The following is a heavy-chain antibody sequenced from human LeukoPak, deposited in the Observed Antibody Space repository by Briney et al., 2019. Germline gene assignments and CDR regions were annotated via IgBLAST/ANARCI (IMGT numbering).Heavy chain of an antibody. CDR1: GFTFSSYG. J-gene: IGHJ4*02. D-gene: IGHD2-2*02. CDR2: ISGSGGST. V-gene: IGHV3-23*01. Sequence: PGGSLRLSCAASGFTFSSYGMHWVRQAPGKGLEWVSAISGSGGSTYYADSVKGRFTISRDNSKNTLYLQMNSLRAEDTAVYYCAKEPSIVVVPAAISGNWGQGTLVTVSS. CDR3: AKEPSIVVVPAAISGN.